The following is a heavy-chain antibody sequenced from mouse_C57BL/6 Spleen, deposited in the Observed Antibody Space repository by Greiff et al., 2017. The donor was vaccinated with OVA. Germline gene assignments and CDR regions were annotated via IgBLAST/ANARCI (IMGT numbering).Heavy chain of an antibody. J-gene: IGHJ2*01. CDR1: GYAFTNYL. Sequence: VQLQQSGAELVRPGTSVKVSCKASGYAFTNYLIEWVKQRPGQGLEWIGVINPGSGGTNYNEKFKGKATLTAYKSSSTAYMQLSSLTSEDSAVYFCAGHNNCSPDYWGQGTTLTVSS. CDR3: AGHNNCSPDY. D-gene: IGHD4-1*02. V-gene: IGHV1-54*01. CDR2: INPGSGGT.